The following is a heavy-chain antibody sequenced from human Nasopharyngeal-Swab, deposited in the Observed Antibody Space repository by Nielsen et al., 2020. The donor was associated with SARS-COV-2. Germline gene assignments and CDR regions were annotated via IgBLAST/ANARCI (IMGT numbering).Heavy chain of an antibody. J-gene: IGHJ6*02. CDR1: GSSFTTYW. CDR3: ARPMRPMGHYYFGMDV. Sequence: GGSLRLSCKGSGSSFTTYWIGWVRQMPGKGLEWMGIIYPGDSNTRYSPSFQGQVTISVDKYSSTAYLQWSSLKVSDTAIYYCARPMRPMGHYYFGMDVWGQGTTVTVSS. CDR2: IYPGDSNT. V-gene: IGHV5-51*01. D-gene: IGHD1-26*01.